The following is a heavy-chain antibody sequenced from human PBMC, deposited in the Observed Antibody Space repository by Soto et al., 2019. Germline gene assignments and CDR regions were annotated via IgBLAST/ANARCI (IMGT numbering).Heavy chain of an antibody. J-gene: IGHJ4*02. CDR2: MNPNSGNT. CDR3: ARVSLRRRFLLDY. D-gene: IGHD3-22*01. Sequence: GASVKVSCKASGYTFTSYDINWVRQATGQGLEWMGWMNPNSGNTGYAQKFQGRVTMTRNTSISTAYMELSILRSEDTAVYYRARVSLRRRFLLDYWGQGTLVTVSS. V-gene: IGHV1-8*01. CDR1: GYTFTSYD.